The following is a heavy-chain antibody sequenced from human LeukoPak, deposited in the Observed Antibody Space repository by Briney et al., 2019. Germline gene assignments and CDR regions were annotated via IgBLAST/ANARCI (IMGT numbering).Heavy chain of an antibody. V-gene: IGHV3-9*01. Sequence: GRSLRLSCAASGFTFDDYAMHWVRQAPGKGLEWVSGISWNSGSIGYADSVKGRFTISRDNAKNSLYLQMNSLRAEDTAVYYCSKLGNDVFDYWGQGTLVTVSS. CDR2: ISWNSGSI. J-gene: IGHJ4*02. CDR3: SKLGNDVFDY. CDR1: GFTFDDYA. D-gene: IGHD1-1*01.